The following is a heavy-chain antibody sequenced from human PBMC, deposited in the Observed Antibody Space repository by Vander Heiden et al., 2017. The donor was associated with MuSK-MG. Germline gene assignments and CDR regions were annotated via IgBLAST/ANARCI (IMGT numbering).Heavy chain of an antibody. V-gene: IGHV1-3*01. CDR1: GYTFTSYA. D-gene: IGHD2-21*02. Sequence: QVQLVQSGAEVKKPGASVKVSCKASGYTFTSYAMHWVRQAPGQRLEWMGWINAGNGNTKYSQKFQGRVTITRDTSASTAYMELSSLRSEDTAVYYCARDGRSADSNWFDPWGQGTLVTVSS. CDR3: ARDGRSADSNWFDP. J-gene: IGHJ5*02. CDR2: INAGNGNT.